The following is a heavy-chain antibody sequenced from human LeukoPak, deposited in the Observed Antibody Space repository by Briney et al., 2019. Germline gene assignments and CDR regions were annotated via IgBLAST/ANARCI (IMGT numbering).Heavy chain of an antibody. D-gene: IGHD6-19*01. CDR2: ISSSGGST. CDR3: ARDEYSSGWNDAFDI. CDR1: GFTFSNYD. J-gene: IGHJ3*02. V-gene: IGHV3-23*01. Sequence: PGGSLRLSCAASGFTFSNYDMSWVRQAPGKGLEWVSAISSSGGSTYYADSVKGRFTISRDNSKNTLYMRMNSLRAEDTAVYYCARDEYSSGWNDAFDIWGQGTMVTVSS.